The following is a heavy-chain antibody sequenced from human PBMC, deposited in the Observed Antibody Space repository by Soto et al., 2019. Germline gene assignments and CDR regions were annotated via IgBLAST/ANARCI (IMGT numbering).Heavy chain of an antibody. CDR2: ISYGGST. D-gene: IGHD3-9*01. V-gene: IGHV4-30-4*01. J-gene: IGHJ6*02. Sequence: PSETLSLTCTVSGGSISSGNYYWSWIRQPPGKGLEWIGFISYGGSTYYSASLKSRFTISVDTSKNQFSLKLSSVTAADTAVYYCARDLAIELRYFDWLPSYGMDVWGQGTTVTVSS. CDR1: GGSISSGNYY. CDR3: ARDLAIELRYFDWLPSYGMDV.